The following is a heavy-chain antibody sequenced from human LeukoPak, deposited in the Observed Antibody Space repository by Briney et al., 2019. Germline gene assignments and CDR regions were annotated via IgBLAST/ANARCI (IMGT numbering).Heavy chain of an antibody. Sequence: GGSLGLSCAASGFTFSDHYMDWVRQAPEKGLEWVGRTRNKANSYTTEYAASVKGRFTISRDDSKNSLYLQMNSLKTEDTAVYYCAREEGYSYANFDYWGQGTLVTVSS. D-gene: IGHD5-18*01. V-gene: IGHV3-72*01. CDR1: GFTFSDHY. J-gene: IGHJ4*02. CDR3: AREEGYSYANFDY. CDR2: TRNKANSYTT.